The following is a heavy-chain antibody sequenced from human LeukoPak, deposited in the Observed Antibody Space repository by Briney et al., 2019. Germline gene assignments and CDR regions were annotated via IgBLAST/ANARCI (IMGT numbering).Heavy chain of an antibody. J-gene: IGHJ4*02. CDR2: ISSSSSYM. D-gene: IGHD6-13*01. Sequence: GGSLRLSCAASGFTFSSYTMNWVRQAPGKGLEWVSSISSSSSYMYYADSVKGRFTISRDNAKNSLYLQMNSLRAEDTAVYYCASAGLVYSSGWYLETPFDYWGQGTLVTDSS. V-gene: IGHV3-21*01. CDR1: GFTFSSYT. CDR3: ASAGLVYSSGWYLETPFDY.